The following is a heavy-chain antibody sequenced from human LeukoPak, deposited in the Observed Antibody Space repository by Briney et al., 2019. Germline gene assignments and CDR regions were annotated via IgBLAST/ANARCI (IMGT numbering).Heavy chain of an antibody. CDR1: GITVSSDY. V-gene: IGHV3-53*01. CDR2: IYNNGNT. CDR3: TRGIGRSWSLDN. D-gene: IGHD3-10*01. J-gene: IGHJ4*02. Sequence: GGSLRLSCAASGITVSSDYMTWVRQAPGKGLEWVPLIYNNGNTYYADSVRGRFTISRDNSKNTLYLQMNSLRAEDTAMYYCTRGIGRSWSLDNWGQGTLVTVSS.